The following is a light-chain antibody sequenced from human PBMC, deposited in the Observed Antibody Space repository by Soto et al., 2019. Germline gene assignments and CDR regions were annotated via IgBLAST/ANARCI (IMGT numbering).Light chain of an antibody. CDR3: QESYGTPRT. J-gene: IGKJ2*01. V-gene: IGKV1-39*01. CDR1: QPISSY. CDR2: AAS. Sequence: DIPMTQSPPSLSASVGDRVTITCRASQPISSYLNWYQQKPGKAPKLLIYAASRLQSGVPSRFSGSGSGTDFTLTISNLQPEDFGSYYCQESYGTPRTFGQGTKLEIK.